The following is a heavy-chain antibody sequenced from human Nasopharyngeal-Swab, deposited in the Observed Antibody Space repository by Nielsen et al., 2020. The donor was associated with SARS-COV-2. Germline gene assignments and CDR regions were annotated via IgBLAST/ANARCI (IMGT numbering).Heavy chain of an antibody. CDR1: GFTFSDYY. V-gene: IGHV3-11*01. J-gene: IGHJ4*02. CDR3: ARDQTYDSSGPDLSFDY. D-gene: IGHD3-22*01. Sequence: GESLKISCAASGFTFSDYYMSWIRQAPGTGLEWVSYISSSGSTIYYADSVKGRFTISRDNAKNSLYLQMNSLRAEDTAVYYCARDQTYDSSGPDLSFDYWGQGTLVTVSS. CDR2: ISSSGSTI.